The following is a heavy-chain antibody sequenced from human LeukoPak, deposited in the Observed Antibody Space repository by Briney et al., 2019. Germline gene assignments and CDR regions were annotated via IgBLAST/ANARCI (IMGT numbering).Heavy chain of an antibody. D-gene: IGHD6-13*01. Sequence: GGCLRLSCAASGFTFSSYGMHWVRQAPGKGLEWGAAIWYDGSNKYYADSVKGRFTISRDNAKNSLYLQMNSLRAEDTAVYYCARKKIEAAGNLDYWGQGTLVTVSS. V-gene: IGHV3-33*01. CDR1: GFTFSSYG. J-gene: IGHJ4*02. CDR3: ARKKIEAAGNLDY. CDR2: IWYDGSNK.